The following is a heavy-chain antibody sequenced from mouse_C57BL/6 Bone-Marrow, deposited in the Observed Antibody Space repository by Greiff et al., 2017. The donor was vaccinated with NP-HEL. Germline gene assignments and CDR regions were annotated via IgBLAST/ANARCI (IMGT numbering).Heavy chain of an antibody. CDR3: ARSSCSGCDVARDY. V-gene: IGHV1-26*01. CDR1: GYTFTDYN. CDR2: INPNNGGT. Sequence: EVQLQQSGPELVKPGASVKISCKASGYTFTDYNVNWVKQSHGTSLEWIGDINPNNGGTSSNQKFKGKATLTVDKSSSTAYMELRSLTSEDSAVFYSARSSCSGCDVARDYWGRGTAVTVSS. J-gene: IGHJ4*01.